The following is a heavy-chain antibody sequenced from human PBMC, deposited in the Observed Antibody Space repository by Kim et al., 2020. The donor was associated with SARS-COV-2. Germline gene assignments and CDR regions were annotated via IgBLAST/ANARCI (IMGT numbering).Heavy chain of an antibody. CDR2: IWYDGSNK. Sequence: GGSLRLSCAASGFTFSSYGMHWVRQAPGKGLEWVAVIWYDGSNKYYADSVKGRFTISRDNSKNTLYLQMNSLRAEDTAVYYCARFFRFWSGYSPIGYWGQGTLVTVSS. V-gene: IGHV3-33*01. CDR1: GFTFSSYG. D-gene: IGHD3-3*01. J-gene: IGHJ4*02. CDR3: ARFFRFWSGYSPIGY.